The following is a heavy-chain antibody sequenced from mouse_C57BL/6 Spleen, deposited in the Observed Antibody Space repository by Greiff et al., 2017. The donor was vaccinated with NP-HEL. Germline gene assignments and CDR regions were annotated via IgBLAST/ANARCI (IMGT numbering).Heavy chain of an antibody. CDR2: INPSNGGT. CDR3: ARESYYYGSSYGWFAY. J-gene: IGHJ3*01. V-gene: IGHV1-53*01. CDR1: GYTFTSYW. Sequence: QVQLQQPGTELVKPGASVKLSCKASGYTFTSYWMHWVKQRPGQGLEWIGNINPSNGGTNYNEKFKSKATLTVDKSSSTAYMQLSSLTSEDSAVYYCARESYYYGSSYGWFAYWGQGTLVTVSA. D-gene: IGHD1-1*01.